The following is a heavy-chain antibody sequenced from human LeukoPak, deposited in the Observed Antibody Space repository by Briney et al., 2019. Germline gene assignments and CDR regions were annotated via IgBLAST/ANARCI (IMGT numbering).Heavy chain of an antibody. CDR3: ARHGIEADGFPFEY. CDR2: IYYSGST. CDR1: GGSISSSSYY. Sequence: SETLSLTCTVSGGSISSSSYYWGWIRQPPGKGLEWIGSIYYSGSTYYNPSLKSRVTISVDTSKNQFSLNLSSVTAADTAVYYCARHGIEADGFPFEYWGQGTLVTVSS. V-gene: IGHV4-39*07. J-gene: IGHJ4*02. D-gene: IGHD6-13*01.